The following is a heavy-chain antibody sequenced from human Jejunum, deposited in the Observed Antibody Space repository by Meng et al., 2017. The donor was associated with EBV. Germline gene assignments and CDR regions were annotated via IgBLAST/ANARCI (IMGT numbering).Heavy chain of an antibody. CDR3: ASIHPSIDS. CDR2: ICNSGST. CDR1: SGSIFSINW. D-gene: IGHD2-21*01. Sequence: QMQLRASGPGPGRPSGTLSFTCAVSSGSIFSINWWTWVRQPPGKGLEWIGEICNSGSTNYNPSVTSRITMSLDKSKNQFSLKLRSVTAADTAVYYCASIHPSIDSWGRGTLVTVSS. V-gene: IGHV4-4*02. J-gene: IGHJ4*02.